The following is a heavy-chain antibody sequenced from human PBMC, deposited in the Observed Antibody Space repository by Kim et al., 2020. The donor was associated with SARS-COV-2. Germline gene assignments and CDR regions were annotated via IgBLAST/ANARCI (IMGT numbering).Heavy chain of an antibody. CDR3: VKEARLAAT. V-gene: IGHV3-23*01. D-gene: IGHD2-15*01. Sequence: GGSLRLSCAASGFTFSSYGMSWVRQAPGKGLEWVSAAYYGSTYYADSVKGRFTISRDNSKNTLYLQMNSLRAEDTAVYYCVKEARLAATWGQGTLVTVSS. J-gene: IGHJ4*02. CDR2: AYYGST. CDR1: GFTFSSYG.